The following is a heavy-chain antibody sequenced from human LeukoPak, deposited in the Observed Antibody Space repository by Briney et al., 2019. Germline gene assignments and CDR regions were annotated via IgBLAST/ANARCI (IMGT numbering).Heavy chain of an antibody. CDR3: AREDLSAYYYDSSGYYFDY. CDR2: ISSSGSTI. Sequence: GGSLRLSCAASGFTFSDYYMSWIRQAPGRGQEWVSYISSSGSTIYYADSVKGRFTISRDNAKNSLYLQMNSLRAEDTAVYYCAREDLSAYYYDSSGYYFDYWGQGTLVTVSS. J-gene: IGHJ4*02. CDR1: GFTFSDYY. D-gene: IGHD3-22*01. V-gene: IGHV3-11*04.